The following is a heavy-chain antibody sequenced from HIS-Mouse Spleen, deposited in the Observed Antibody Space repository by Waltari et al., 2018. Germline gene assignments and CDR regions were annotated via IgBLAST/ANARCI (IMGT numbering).Heavy chain of an antibody. CDR1: GGSISSSSYY. J-gene: IGHJ2*01. D-gene: IGHD6-13*01. CDR3: AREIPYSSSWYDWYFDL. Sequence: QLQLQESGPGLVKPSETLSLTCTVSGGSISSSSYYWGWIRQPPGKGLAWIGSIYYSGSTYYSQSLRSRVTISVDTSKHQFSLKLSSGTAADTAVYYCAREIPYSSSWYDWYFDLWGRGTLVTVSS. CDR2: IYYSGST. V-gene: IGHV4-39*07.